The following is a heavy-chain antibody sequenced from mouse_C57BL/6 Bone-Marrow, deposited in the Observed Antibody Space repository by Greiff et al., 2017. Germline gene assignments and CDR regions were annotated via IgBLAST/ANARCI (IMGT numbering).Heavy chain of an antibody. CDR3: SSVGYFAWFAY. D-gene: IGHD2-3*01. CDR2: IDPSDSYT. J-gene: IGHJ3*01. Sequence: QVQLQQPGAELVKPGASVKLSCKASGYTFTSYWMQWVKQRPGQGLEWIGEIDPSDSYTNYNQKFKGKATLTVDTSSSTAYMQLSSLTSEDSAVYDCSSVGYFAWFAYWGQGTLVTVSA. V-gene: IGHV1-50*01. CDR1: GYTFTSYW.